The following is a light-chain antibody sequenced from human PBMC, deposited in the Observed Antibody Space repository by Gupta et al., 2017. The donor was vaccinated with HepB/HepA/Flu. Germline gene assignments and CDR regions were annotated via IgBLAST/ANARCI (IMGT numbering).Light chain of an antibody. CDR1: QSIKGN. CDR3: QQSYSTPRT. Sequence: DIQMTQSLSSLSASVGDRVTITCRASQSIKGNLNWYQQKPVKAPNLLIYTASSLQSGVPSRFSGSGSGTDVTLPISRLQPEDCATYYCQQSYSTPRTFGQGTKVEIK. CDR2: TAS. J-gene: IGKJ1*01. V-gene: IGKV1-39*01.